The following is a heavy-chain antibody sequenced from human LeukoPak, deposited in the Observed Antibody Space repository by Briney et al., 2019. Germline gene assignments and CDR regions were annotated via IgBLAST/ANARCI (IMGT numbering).Heavy chain of an antibody. CDR2: IIPIFGTA. Sequence: ASVKVSCKASGGTFSSYAISWVRQAPGQGLEWVGGIIPIFGTANYAQKFQGRVTITADESTSTAYMELSSLRSEDTAVYYCARDVRGDGVDYWGQGTLVTVSS. CDR3: ARDVRGDGVDY. V-gene: IGHV1-69*13. J-gene: IGHJ4*02. CDR1: GGTFSSYA. D-gene: IGHD3-10*02.